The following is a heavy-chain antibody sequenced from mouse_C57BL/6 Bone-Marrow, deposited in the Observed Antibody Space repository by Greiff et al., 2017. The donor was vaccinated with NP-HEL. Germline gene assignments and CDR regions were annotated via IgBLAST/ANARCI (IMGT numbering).Heavy chain of an antibody. CDR3: ASRQLSLYYAMDY. J-gene: IGHJ4*01. CDR2: IDPANGNT. V-gene: IGHV14-3*01. Sequence: VQLQQSVAELVRPGASVKLSCTASGFNIKNTYMHWVKQRPEQGLEWIGRIDPANGNTKYAPKFQGKATIAADTSSNTAYLQLSSLTSADTAIYYCASRQLSLYYAMDYWGQGTSVTVSS. D-gene: IGHD3-2*02. CDR1: GFNIKNTY.